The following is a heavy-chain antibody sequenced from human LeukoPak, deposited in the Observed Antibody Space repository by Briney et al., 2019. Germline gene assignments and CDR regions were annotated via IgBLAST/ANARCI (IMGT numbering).Heavy chain of an antibody. CDR3: ASDGIAVDRGIVYFDY. CDR2: IWYDGSNK. CDR1: GFTFRSYG. Sequence: PGGSLRLPCAASGFTFRSYGMHWVRQAPGKGLEGVAVIWYDGSNKYYADSVKGRFTISRDNSENTLYLQMNSLRAEDTALYYCASDGIAVDRGIVYFDYWGQGTLVTVSS. J-gene: IGHJ4*02. D-gene: IGHD6-13*01. V-gene: IGHV3-33*01.